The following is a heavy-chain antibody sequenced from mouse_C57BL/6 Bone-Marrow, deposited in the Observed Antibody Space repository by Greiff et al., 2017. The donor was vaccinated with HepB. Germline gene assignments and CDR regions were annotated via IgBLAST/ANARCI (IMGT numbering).Heavy chain of an antibody. CDR3: ASLYGNYGAY. CDR1: GFTFTDYY. CDR2: IRNKANGYTI. D-gene: IGHD2-1*01. J-gene: IGHJ3*01. Sequence: DVQLVESGGGLVQPGGSLSLSCAASGFTFTDYYMSWVRQPPGKALEWLGFIRNKANGYTIDYSATVKGRFTISRDNAQSILYLQMNALRAEDSATYYCASLYGNYGAYWGQGTLVTVSA. V-gene: IGHV7-3*01.